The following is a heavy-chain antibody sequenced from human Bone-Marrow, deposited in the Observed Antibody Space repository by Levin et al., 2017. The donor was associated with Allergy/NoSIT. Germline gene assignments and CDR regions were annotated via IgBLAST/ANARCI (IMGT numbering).Heavy chain of an antibody. Sequence: SETLSLTCTVSGGSISSSSYYWGWIRQPPGKGLEWIGSIYYSGSTYYNPSLKSRVTISVDTSKNQFSLKLSSVTAADTAVYYCAREVHDIVLVPALQNNWFDPWGQGTLVTVSS. CDR1: GGSISSSSYY. V-gene: IGHV4-39*07. CDR3: AREVHDIVLVPALQNNWFDP. D-gene: IGHD2-2*01. CDR2: IYYSGST. J-gene: IGHJ5*02.